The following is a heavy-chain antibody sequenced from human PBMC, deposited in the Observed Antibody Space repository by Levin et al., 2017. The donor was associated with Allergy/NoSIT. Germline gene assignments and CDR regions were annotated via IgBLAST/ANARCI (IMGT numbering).Heavy chain of an antibody. CDR2: IYYSGST. V-gene: IGHV4-59*01. D-gene: IGHD5-12*01. J-gene: IGHJ5*02. Sequence: SETLSLTCTVSGGSISSFYWSWIRQPPGKGLEWIGYIYYSGSTNYNPSLKSRVTISVDTSKNQFSLKLSSVTAADTAVYYCARAVHSGYDARFDPWGQGTLVTVSS. CDR3: ARAVHSGYDARFDP. CDR1: GGSISSFY.